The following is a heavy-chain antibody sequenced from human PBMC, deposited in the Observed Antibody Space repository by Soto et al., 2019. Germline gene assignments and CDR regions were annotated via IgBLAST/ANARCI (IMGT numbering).Heavy chain of an antibody. J-gene: IGHJ4*02. CDR1: GGSFSGYY. CDR3: ASIAAAGLFFPDY. CDR2: INHSGST. D-gene: IGHD6-13*01. Sequence: VQLQQWGAGLLKPSETLSLTCAVYGGSFSGYYWSWIRQPPGKGLEWIGEINHSGSTNYNPSLKSRVTISVDTSKNQFSLKLSSVTAADTAVYYCASIAAAGLFFPDYWGQGTLVTVSS. V-gene: IGHV4-34*01.